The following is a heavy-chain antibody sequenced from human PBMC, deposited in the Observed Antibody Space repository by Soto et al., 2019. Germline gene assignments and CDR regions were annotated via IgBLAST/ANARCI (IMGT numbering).Heavy chain of an antibody. CDR3: ARGPITQTSFIDH. CDR1: GFTFSSYP. D-gene: IGHD1-20*01. J-gene: IGHJ4*02. V-gene: IGHV3-30-3*01. Sequence: QVRVVESGGGVVQPGGSLRLSCEASGFTFSSYPMHWVRQAPGKGLEWVTLISYDGSNQYYADSVKGRFTISRDNSKDTLYLQMHSLTSDDTAVYFCARGPITQTSFIDHWGQGTLVTVSS. CDR2: ISYDGSNQ.